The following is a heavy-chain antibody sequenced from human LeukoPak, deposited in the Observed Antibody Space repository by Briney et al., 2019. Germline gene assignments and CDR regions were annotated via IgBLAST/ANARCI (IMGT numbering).Heavy chain of an antibody. CDR3: ARDKSGYDTSGYWAY. J-gene: IGHJ4*02. CDR1: GYTFTSYY. V-gene: IGHV1-46*01. CDR2: INPRGGIT. D-gene: IGHD3-22*01. Sequence: ASVKVSCKASGYTFTSYYIHWVRQAPGQGLEWMGIINPRGGITSHAQKFHDRVTMTRDTSTSTVYMELSSLRSDDTAVYYCARDKSGYDTSGYWAYWGQGTLVTVSS.